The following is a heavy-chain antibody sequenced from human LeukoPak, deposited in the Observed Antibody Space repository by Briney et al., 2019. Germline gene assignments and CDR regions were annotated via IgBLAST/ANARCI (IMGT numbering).Heavy chain of an antibody. CDR1: GGSFSGYY. CDR3: ARVTMIRDYYYMDV. V-gene: IGHV4-34*01. Sequence: SETLSLTCAVYGGSFSGYYWSWIRQPPGKGLEWIGEINHSGSTNYNPSLKSRVTISADTSKNQFSLKLSSVTAADTAVYCCARVTMIRDYYYMDVWGKGTTVTVSS. D-gene: IGHD3-22*01. J-gene: IGHJ6*03. CDR2: INHSGST.